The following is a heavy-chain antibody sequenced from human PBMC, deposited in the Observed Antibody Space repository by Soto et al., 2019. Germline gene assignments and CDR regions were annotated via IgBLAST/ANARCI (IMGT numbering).Heavy chain of an antibody. Sequence: PSETLSLTCTVSGGSISSGGYYWSWIRQHPGKGLEWIGYIYYSGSTYYNPSLKSRVTISVDTSKNQFSLKLSSVTAADTAVYYCARSRHGIGGITGTTNFDYWGKGTLVTVSS. V-gene: IGHV4-31*03. CDR2: IYYSGST. J-gene: IGHJ4*02. CDR3: ARSRHGIGGITGTTNFDY. CDR1: GGSISSGGYY. D-gene: IGHD1-7*01.